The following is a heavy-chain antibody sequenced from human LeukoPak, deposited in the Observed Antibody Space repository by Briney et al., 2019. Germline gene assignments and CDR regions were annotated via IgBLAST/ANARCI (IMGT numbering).Heavy chain of an antibody. CDR1: GFSFNTYS. CDR2: LSSYSTTI. CDR3: ATDRRNEMATTMGPVDI. J-gene: IGHJ3*02. D-gene: IGHD5-24*01. V-gene: IGHV3-48*01. Sequence: RSGGSLRLSCAASGFSFNTYSMNWVRQAPGKGLEWVSYLSSYSTTIYYADSVKGRFSISRDNAKNSLYLQMTSLRAEDTALYYCATDRRNEMATTMGPVDIWGQGTMVTVSS.